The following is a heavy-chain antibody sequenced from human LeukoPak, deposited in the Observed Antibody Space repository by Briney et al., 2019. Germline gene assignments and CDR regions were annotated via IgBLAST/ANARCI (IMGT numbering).Heavy chain of an antibody. Sequence: GGSLRLSCAASGFTFSSYSMNWVRQAPGKGLEWVSYISSSSSTIYYADSVKGRFTISRDNAKNSLYLQMNSLRDEDTAVCYCARALGITGTTDFDYWGQGTLVTVFS. V-gene: IGHV3-48*02. J-gene: IGHJ4*02. D-gene: IGHD1-7*01. CDR2: ISSSSSTI. CDR1: GFTFSSYS. CDR3: ARALGITGTTDFDY.